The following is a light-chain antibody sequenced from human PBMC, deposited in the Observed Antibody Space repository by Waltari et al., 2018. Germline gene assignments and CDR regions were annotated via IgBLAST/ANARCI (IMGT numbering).Light chain of an antibody. J-gene: IGKJ2*01. CDR1: QSVSSY. Sequence: EIVLTQSPATLSLSPGERATLSCRASQSVSSYLAWYQQKPGQAPRLLIYDASNRATGIPARFSGSGSGTDFTLTIRSLEPEDSAVEYCQQRSNWAYTFGQGTKLEIK. CDR3: QQRSNWAYT. V-gene: IGKV3-11*01. CDR2: DAS.